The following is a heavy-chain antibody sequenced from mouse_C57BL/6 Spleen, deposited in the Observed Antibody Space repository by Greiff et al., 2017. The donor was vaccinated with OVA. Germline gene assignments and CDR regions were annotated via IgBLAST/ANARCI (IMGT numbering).Heavy chain of an antibody. CDR2: IDPSDSYT. J-gene: IGHJ1*03. CDR3: ARGLLDWYFDV. V-gene: IGHV1-69*01. CDR1: GYTFTSYW. D-gene: IGHD2-3*01. Sequence: VQLQQPGAELVMPGASVKLSCKASGYTFTSYWMHWVKQRPGQGLEWIGEIDPSDSYTNYNQKFKGKSTLTIDKSSSTAYMQLSSLTSEDSAVYYCARGLLDWYFDVWGTGTTVTVSS.